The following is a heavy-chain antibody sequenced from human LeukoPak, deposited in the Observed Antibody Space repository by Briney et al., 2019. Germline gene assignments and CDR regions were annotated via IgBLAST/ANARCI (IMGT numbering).Heavy chain of an antibody. J-gene: IGHJ4*02. Sequence: SVKVSCKASGGTHSSYAISWVRQAPGQGFEWLGRITPIFGTSIYAQRFQGRLTITTHESTTTAYMELRSLRSEDTAVYYCARGDYFDSSAYFGMIFDYWGQGTLVTVSS. V-gene: IGHV1-69*05. CDR1: GGTHSSYA. CDR3: ARGDYFDSSAYFGMIFDY. D-gene: IGHD3-22*01. CDR2: ITPIFGTS.